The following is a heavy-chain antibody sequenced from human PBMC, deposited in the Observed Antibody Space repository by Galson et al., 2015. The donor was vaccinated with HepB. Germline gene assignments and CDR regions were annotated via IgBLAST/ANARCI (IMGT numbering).Heavy chain of an antibody. Sequence: SLRLSCAASGFTFATYSMNWVRQAPGKGLEWISHISNTGTTTYYADSVRGRFTISRDNAKNSLYLEMNSLRDEDTAVYFCASNIVGAWGQGTLVTVSS. D-gene: IGHD1-26*01. J-gene: IGHJ5*02. CDR2: ISNTGTTT. CDR1: GFTFATYS. V-gene: IGHV3-48*02. CDR3: ASNIVGA.